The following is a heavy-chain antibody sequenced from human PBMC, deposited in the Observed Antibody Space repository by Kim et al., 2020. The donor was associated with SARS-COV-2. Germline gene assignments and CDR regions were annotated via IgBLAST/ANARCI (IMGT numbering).Heavy chain of an antibody. CDR2: T. D-gene: IGHD2-15*01. CDR3: ARAFHVLPSGDY. J-gene: IGHJ4*02. Sequence: TGYAQKFQGRVTMTRDTSISTAYMELSSLRSDDTAVYYCARAFHVLPSGDYWGPGTLVTVSS. V-gene: IGHV1-8*01.